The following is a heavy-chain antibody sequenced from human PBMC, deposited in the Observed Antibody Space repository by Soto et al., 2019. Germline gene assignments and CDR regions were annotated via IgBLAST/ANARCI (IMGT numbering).Heavy chain of an antibody. J-gene: IGHJ4*02. CDR1: GGSISSSSYY. CDR3: ASSSPTASTPSGFDS. D-gene: IGHD4-4*01. CDR2: IYYSGST. V-gene: IGHV4-39*01. Sequence: SETLSLTCTVSGGSISSSSYYWGWIRQPPGKGLEWIGSIYYSGSTYYNPSLKSRVTISVDTSKNQFSLKLSSVTAADTAVYYCASSSPTASTPSGFDSWGKGPLVTVPS.